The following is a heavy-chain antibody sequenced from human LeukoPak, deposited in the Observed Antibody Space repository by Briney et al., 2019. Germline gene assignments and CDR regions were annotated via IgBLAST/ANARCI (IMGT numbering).Heavy chain of an antibody. J-gene: IGHJ4*02. V-gene: IGHV3-30*18. CDR1: GFTFSNYG. CDR3: AKDGAVSGYFDN. D-gene: IGHD6-19*01. CDR2: ISYDGSNK. Sequence: GGSLRLSCAASGFTFSNYGLHWVRQAPGKGLEWVAIISYDGSNKYFADSVKGRFTISRDNSKNTLYLQMNSLRAEDTAVYYCAKDGAVSGYFDNWGQGTLVTISS.